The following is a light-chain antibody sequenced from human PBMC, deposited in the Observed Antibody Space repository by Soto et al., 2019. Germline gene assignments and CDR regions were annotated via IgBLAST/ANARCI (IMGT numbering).Light chain of an antibody. V-gene: IGKV1-33*01. CDR3: QQYDSLPYT. CDR1: QDIKSY. Sequence: DIQMTQSPSSMSAFVGNRVTITCQANQDIKSYLNWYQQKAGKAPKLLIYDSSTLETGVPSRFSGRGYGTDFTFTISSLQPEDTGTYYCQQYDSLPYTFSQGTKLEIK. CDR2: DSS. J-gene: IGKJ2*01.